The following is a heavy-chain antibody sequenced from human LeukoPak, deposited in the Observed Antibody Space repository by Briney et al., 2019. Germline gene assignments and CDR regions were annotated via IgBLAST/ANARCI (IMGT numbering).Heavy chain of an antibody. J-gene: IGHJ3*02. CDR2: IYYSGST. Sequence: SETLSLTCTVSGGSISSGGYYWSWIRQPPGKGLEWIGYIYYSGSTNYNPSLKSRVTISVDTSKNQFSLKLSSVTAADTAVYYCARNIEYYDSTPPGAFDIWGQGTMVAVSS. CDR1: GGSISSGGYY. CDR3: ARNIEYYDSTPPGAFDI. V-gene: IGHV4-61*08. D-gene: IGHD3-22*01.